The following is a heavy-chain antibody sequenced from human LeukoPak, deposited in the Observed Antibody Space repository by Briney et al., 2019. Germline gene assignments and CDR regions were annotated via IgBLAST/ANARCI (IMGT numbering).Heavy chain of an antibody. CDR3: ARHWGSGSYYFDY. Sequence: SETLSLTCAVYGGSFSGYYWSWLRQPPGKGLEWIGEINHSGSTNYNPSLTSRVTISVDTSKNQFSLKLSSVTAADTAVYYCARHWGSGSYYFDYWGQGTLVTVSS. CDR1: GGSFSGYY. CDR2: INHSGST. J-gene: IGHJ4*02. V-gene: IGHV4-34*01. D-gene: IGHD1-26*01.